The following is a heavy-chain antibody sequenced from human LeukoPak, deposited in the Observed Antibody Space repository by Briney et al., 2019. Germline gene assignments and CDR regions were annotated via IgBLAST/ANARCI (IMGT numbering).Heavy chain of an antibody. V-gene: IGHV1-46*01. CDR1: GYTFTSYY. D-gene: IGHD6-6*01. CDR2: INPSGGST. Sequence: ASVKVSCKASGYTFTSYYMHWVRQAPGQGLEWMGIINPSGGSTSYAQKFQGRVTMTRDTSASTVYMELSSLRSEDTAVYYCARDAARYWFDPWGQGTLVTVSS. CDR3: ARDAARYWFDP. J-gene: IGHJ5*02.